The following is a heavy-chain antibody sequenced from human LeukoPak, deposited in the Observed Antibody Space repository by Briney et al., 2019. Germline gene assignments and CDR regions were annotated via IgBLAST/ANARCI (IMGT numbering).Heavy chain of an antibody. J-gene: IGHJ4*02. CDR3: ASGQQLVLSY. Sequence: SETLSLTCTVSGGSISSSSYYWGWIRQPPGKGLEWIGSIYYSGSTYYNPSLESRVTISVDTSKNPFSLKLSSVTAADTAVYYCASGQQLVLSYWGQGTLVTVSS. D-gene: IGHD6-13*01. CDR1: GGSISSSSYY. V-gene: IGHV4-39*01. CDR2: IYYSGST.